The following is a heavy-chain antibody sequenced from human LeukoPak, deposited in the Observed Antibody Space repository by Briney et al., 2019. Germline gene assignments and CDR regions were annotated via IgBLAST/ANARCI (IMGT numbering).Heavy chain of an antibody. D-gene: IGHD3-22*01. V-gene: IGHV3-23*01. Sequence: GGSLRLSCAASGFTFSSYAMSWVRQAPGKGLEWASAISGSGGSTYYADSVKDRFTISRDNSKNTLYLQMNSLRAEDTAVHYCAKDPSTYYYDSSGYYRPTFFDYWGQGTLVTVSS. CDR1: GFTFSSYA. CDR3: AKDPSTYYYDSSGYYRPTFFDY. J-gene: IGHJ4*02. CDR2: ISGSGGST.